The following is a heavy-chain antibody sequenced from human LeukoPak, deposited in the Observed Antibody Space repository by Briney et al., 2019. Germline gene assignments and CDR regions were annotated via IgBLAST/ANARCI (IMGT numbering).Heavy chain of an antibody. Sequence: GGSLRLSCAASGFIFTNYFMSWVRQAPGKGLEWVASIKHDGSEKYYVDSVRGRFAISRDNTMNSLYLQMSSLRAEDTAVYYCATDRGWRTSGYYLYYFEYWGQGTLVTYSS. V-gene: IGHV3-7*01. J-gene: IGHJ4*02. CDR2: IKHDGSEK. CDR3: ATDRGWRTSGYYLYYFEY. D-gene: IGHD3-3*01. CDR1: GFIFTNYF.